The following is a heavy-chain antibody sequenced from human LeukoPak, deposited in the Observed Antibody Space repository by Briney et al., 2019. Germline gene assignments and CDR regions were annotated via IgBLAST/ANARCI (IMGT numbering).Heavy chain of an antibody. CDR2: ISAFNGNT. Sequence: ASVKVSCKASGYMFNIDGISWVRQAPGPGLEWMGWISAFNGNTNYARNFQDRVTMTTDTSTSTAYMELTSLRSDDTAVYYCARSPPSTGYDRFDTWGQGTLVTVSS. V-gene: IGHV1-18*01. J-gene: IGHJ4*02. CDR1: GYMFNIDG. CDR3: ARSPPSTGYDRFDT. D-gene: IGHD5-12*01.